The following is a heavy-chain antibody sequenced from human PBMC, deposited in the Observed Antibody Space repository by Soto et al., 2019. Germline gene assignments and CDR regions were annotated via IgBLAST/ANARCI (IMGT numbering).Heavy chain of an antibody. CDR1: GFTFSSYG. Sequence: QVQLVESGGGVVQPGRSLRLSCAASGFTFSSYGMYWVRQAPGKGLEWVAVIWYDGSNKYYADSVKGRFTISRDNSKNTLYLQMNSLRAEDTAVYYCARGLNDAFDIWGQGTMVTVSS. J-gene: IGHJ3*02. D-gene: IGHD6-19*01. CDR3: ARGLNDAFDI. CDR2: IWYDGSNK. V-gene: IGHV3-33*01.